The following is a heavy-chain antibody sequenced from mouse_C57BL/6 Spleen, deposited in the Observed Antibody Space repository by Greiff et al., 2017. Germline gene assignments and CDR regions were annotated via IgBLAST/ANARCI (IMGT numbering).Heavy chain of an antibody. D-gene: IGHD2-4*01. CDR2: IDPETGGT. CDR3: TRWGLVYYFDY. Sequence: QVTLKVSGAELVRPGASVTLSCKASGYTFTDYEMHWVKQTPVHGLEWIGAIDPETGGTAYNQKFKGKAILTADKSSSTAYMELRSLTSEDSAVYYCTRWGLVYYFDYWGQGTTLTVSS. V-gene: IGHV1-15*01. J-gene: IGHJ2*01. CDR1: GYTFTDYE.